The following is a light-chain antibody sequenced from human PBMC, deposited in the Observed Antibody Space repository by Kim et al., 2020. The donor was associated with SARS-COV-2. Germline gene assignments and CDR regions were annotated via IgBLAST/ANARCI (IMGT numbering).Light chain of an antibody. CDR3: LLYSGGTWV. V-gene: IGLV7-43*01. CDR2: HTG. CDR1: TGAVSTGYF. J-gene: IGLJ3*02. Sequence: PGGTVTLTCSSSTGAVSTGYFANWLQQKPGQAPWALIWHTGNKYSWTPARFSGSLLGNKAALTLSAVQPEDEAEYYCLLYSGGTWVFGGGTQLTVL.